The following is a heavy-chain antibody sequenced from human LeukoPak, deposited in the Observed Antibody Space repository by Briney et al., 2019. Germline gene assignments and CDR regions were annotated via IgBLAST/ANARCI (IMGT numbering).Heavy chain of an antibody. V-gene: IGHV4-59*01. Sequence: SETLSLSCTVSGGSISTYYWNWIRQPPGKGLECFGYIYYSGSTNYNPSLKSRVTISLDTSKNQFSLKLTSVTAADTAVYYCAREYSGDYGLYYFDYWGQGTLVTVSS. CDR1: GGSISTYY. J-gene: IGHJ4*02. CDR3: AREYSGDYGLYYFDY. CDR2: IYYSGST. D-gene: IGHD4-17*01.